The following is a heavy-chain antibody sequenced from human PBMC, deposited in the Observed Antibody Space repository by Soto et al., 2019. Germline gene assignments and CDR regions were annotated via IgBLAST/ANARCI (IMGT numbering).Heavy chain of an antibody. V-gene: IGHV3-23*01. CDR2: ISGSGGST. D-gene: IGHD3-10*01. Sequence: EVQLLESGGGLVQPGGSLRLSCAASGFTFSSYAMSWVRQAPGKGLEWVSAISGSGGSTYYADSVKARSTISRDNSKNPPYLKMNRLRADDTAVYYCAKSKLLWIGELYRNDAFDIWGQGRMVTVSS. CDR3: AKSKLLWIGELYRNDAFDI. CDR1: GFTFSSYA. J-gene: IGHJ3*02.